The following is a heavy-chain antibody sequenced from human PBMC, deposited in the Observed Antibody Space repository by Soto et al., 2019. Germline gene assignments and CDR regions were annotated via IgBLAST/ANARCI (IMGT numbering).Heavy chain of an antibody. CDR3: AKGTIFGAPMDV. J-gene: IGHJ6*02. D-gene: IGHD3-3*01. CDR1: GFTFSNYA. V-gene: IGHV3-23*01. CDR2: ISGSGGST. Sequence: HPGGSLRLSCAASGFTFSNYAVTWVRQAPGKGLEWVSTISGSGGSTYYADSVKGRFTISRDNSKNTLYLQMNSLRAEDTAVYYCAKGTIFGAPMDVWGQGTTVTVSS.